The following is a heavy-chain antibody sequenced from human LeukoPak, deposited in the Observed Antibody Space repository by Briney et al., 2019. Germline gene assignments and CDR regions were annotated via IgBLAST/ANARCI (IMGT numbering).Heavy chain of an antibody. J-gene: IGHJ4*02. CDR2: ISYDGSNK. CDR1: GFTFSSYG. Sequence: GGSLRLSCAASGFTFSSYGMHWVRQAPGKGLEWVAVISYDGSNKYYADSVKGRFTISRDNSKNTLYLQMNSLRAEDTAVYYCAKLGSAMTSNYDFGYWGQGTLVTVSS. CDR3: AKLGSAMTSNYDFGY. D-gene: IGHD4-4*01. V-gene: IGHV3-30*18.